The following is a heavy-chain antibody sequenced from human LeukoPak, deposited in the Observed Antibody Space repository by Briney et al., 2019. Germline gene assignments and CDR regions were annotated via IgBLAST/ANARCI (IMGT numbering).Heavy chain of an antibody. V-gene: IGHV1-46*01. CDR1: GYTFTSYY. CDR2: INPSGGST. CDR3: ARAFFFDY. Sequence: ASVKVSCKASGYTFTSYYTHWVRQAPGQGLEWMGIINPSGGSTSYAQKFQGRIAMTRDTSISTAYMELSRLRSDDTAVYYCARAFFFDYWGQGALVTVSS. J-gene: IGHJ4*02.